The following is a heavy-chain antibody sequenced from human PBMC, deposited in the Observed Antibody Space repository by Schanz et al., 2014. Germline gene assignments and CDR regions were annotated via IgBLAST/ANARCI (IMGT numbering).Heavy chain of an antibody. CDR3: ARDHTTESYYSAGPPIDY. D-gene: IGHD1-26*01. J-gene: IGHJ4*02. CDR2: ISYDGSFK. V-gene: IGHV3-33*01. CDR1: GFNFGSHG. Sequence: QVQLVESGGGVVQPGRSLRLSCAASGFNFGSHGMHWVRQAPGKGLEWVAVISYDGSFKNYADSVRGRITMSRDNSKNTLFLQMNSLRAEDTAVYYCARDHTTESYYSAGPPIDYWGQGTLVTVSS.